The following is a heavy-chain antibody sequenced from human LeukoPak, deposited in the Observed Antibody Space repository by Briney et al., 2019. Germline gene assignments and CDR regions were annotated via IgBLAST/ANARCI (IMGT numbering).Heavy chain of an antibody. Sequence: GGSLRLSCGASGLTVSSYGMSWVRQAPGKGLEWVSPIIGSAVDTYYADSVKARFTISRDDSKNTVSLQMISLRAEDTAVYSCAKYTSWTSYRGLDQWGQGTLVTVSS. V-gene: IGHV3-23*01. J-gene: IGHJ4*02. D-gene: IGHD5-12*01. CDR3: AKYTSWTSYRGLDQ. CDR2: IIGSAVDT. CDR1: GLTVSSYG.